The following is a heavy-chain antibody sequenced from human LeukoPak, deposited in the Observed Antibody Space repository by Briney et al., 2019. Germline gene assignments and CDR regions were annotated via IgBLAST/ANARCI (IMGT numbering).Heavy chain of an antibody. CDR2: IYPGDSDT. V-gene: IGHV5-51*01. Sequence: GESLKISCKGSGYSFSNYWIGWVRQMPGKGLEWMGIIYPGDSDTRYSPSFQGQATISADKSISTAYLQWSSLKASDTAMYYCVRHLGSYPLDYWGQGTLVTVSS. J-gene: IGHJ4*02. D-gene: IGHD1-26*01. CDR3: VRHLGSYPLDY. CDR1: GYSFSNYW.